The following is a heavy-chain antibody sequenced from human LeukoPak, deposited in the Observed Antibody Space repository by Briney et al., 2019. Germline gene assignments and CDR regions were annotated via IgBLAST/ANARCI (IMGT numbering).Heavy chain of an antibody. CDR2: ISWNSGSI. D-gene: IGHD6-13*01. CDR3: ARLFSKAAARDY. Sequence: GRSLRLSCAASGFTFDDYAMQWVRQAPGEGLEWVSGISWNSGSIGYADSVKGRFTISRDNAKNSLYLQMNSLRAEDTALYYCARLFSKAAARDYWGQGTLVTVSS. J-gene: IGHJ4*02. CDR1: GFTFDDYA. V-gene: IGHV3-9*01.